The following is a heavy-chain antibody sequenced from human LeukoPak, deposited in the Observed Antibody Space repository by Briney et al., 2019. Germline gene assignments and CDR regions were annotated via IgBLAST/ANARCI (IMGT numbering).Heavy chain of an antibody. CDR1: GFTFSSYW. J-gene: IGHJ5*02. CDR2: IRQDGSEK. CDR3: AREGGWYGNWFDP. Sequence: GGSLRLSCAASGFTFSSYWMSWVRQAPGKGLEWVANIRQDGSEKYYVDSVKGRFTISRDNAKNSLYLQMNSLRAEDTAVYYCAREGGWYGNWFDPWGQGTLVTVSS. D-gene: IGHD6-19*01. V-gene: IGHV3-7*01.